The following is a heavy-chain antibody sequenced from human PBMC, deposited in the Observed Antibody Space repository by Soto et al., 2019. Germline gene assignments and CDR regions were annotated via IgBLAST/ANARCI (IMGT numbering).Heavy chain of an antibody. J-gene: IGHJ6*02. CDR2: INAGNGNT. CDR1: GYSFTSYV. CDR3: ARGVENIVVVLDVFGYYGMDV. D-gene: IGHD2-2*01. V-gene: IGHV1-3*01. Sequence: GASVKVSCKASGYSFTSYVIYWVRQAPGQRLEWMGWINAGNGNTKYSQKFQGRVTITSDTSASTAYMELSSLRSEDTAVYFCARGVENIVVVLDVFGYYGMDVWGQGTTVTVS.